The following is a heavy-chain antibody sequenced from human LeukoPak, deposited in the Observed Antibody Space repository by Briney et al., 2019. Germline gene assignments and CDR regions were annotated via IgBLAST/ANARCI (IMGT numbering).Heavy chain of an antibody. CDR1: GGSISSSSYY. V-gene: IGHV4-39*07. D-gene: IGHD7-27*01. J-gene: IGHJ4*02. CDR3: ARGFRGDNFDY. Sequence: SETLSLTCTVSGGSISSSSYYWGWIRQPPGKGLEWIGTMHHSGSTNYNPSLKSRVTIDTSKNQFSLKLSSVTAADTAVYFCARGFRGDNFDYWGQGTLVTVSS. CDR2: MHHSGST.